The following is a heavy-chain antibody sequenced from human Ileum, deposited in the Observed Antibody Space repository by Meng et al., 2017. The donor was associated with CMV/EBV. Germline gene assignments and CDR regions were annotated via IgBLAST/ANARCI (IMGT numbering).Heavy chain of an antibody. CDR3: ALAYYFDSSGYYRSPRVDGFDI. CDR1: GYTFSTDG. D-gene: IGHD3-22*01. Sequence: QVQLVQSGGEVKKPGASVKVSCKASGYTFSTDGLSWVRQAPGQGLEWMGWISAYNGNTHYAQKLQGRVSLTTDTSASTAYMELRSLRSDDTAVYYCALAYYFDSSGYYRSPRVDGFDIWGQGTLVTVSS. J-gene: IGHJ3*02. CDR2: ISAYNGNT. V-gene: IGHV1-18*01.